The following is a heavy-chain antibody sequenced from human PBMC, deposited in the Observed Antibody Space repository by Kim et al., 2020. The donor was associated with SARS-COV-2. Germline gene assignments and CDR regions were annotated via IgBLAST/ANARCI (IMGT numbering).Heavy chain of an antibody. V-gene: IGHV5-51*01. D-gene: IGHD1-26*01. CDR1: GSRFSSSC. CDR2: IDPGDSDT. CDR3: ARHGRETLYYYYYMDV. Sequence: GESLKISCKGSGSRFSSSCISLLRHMPGNGLEWMGIIDPGDSDTRYSPSFQGQVTISADKSISTAYLQWSSLKASDTAIYYCARHGRETLYYYYYMDVWGQGTTVTVSS. J-gene: IGHJ6*02.